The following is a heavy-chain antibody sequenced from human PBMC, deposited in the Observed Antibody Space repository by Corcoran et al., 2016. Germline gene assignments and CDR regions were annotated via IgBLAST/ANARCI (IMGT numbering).Heavy chain of an antibody. Sequence: EVQLVESGGGLVRPGGSLRLSCAASGFTFSNAWMSWVRQAPGKGLEWVGRIKSKTDGGTTDYAAPVKGRFTISRDDSKNTLYLQMNSLKTEDTAVYYCTTGSYYYDSSGSQSLFDYWGQGTLVTVSS. J-gene: IGHJ4*02. CDR2: IKSKTDGGTT. CDR3: TTGSYYYDSSGSQSLFDY. D-gene: IGHD3-22*01. CDR1: GFTFSNAW. V-gene: IGHV3-15*01.